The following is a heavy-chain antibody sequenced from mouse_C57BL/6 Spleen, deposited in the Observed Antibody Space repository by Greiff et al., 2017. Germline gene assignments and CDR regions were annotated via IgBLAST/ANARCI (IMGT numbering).Heavy chain of an antibody. J-gene: IGHJ1*03. CDR1: GFTFSDYG. V-gene: IGHV5-17*01. D-gene: IGHD1-1*01. CDR2: ISSGSSTI. Sequence: EVHLVESGGGLVKPGGSLKLSCAASGFTFSDYGMHWVRQAPEKGLEWVAYISSGSSTIYYADTVKGRFTFSRDNAKNTLFLQMTSLRSEDTAMYYCARRFYYGSSFDWYFDVWGTGTTVTVSS. CDR3: ARRFYYGSSFDWYFDV.